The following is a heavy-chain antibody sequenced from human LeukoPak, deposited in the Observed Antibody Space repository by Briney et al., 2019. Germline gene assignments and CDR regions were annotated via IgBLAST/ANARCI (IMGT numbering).Heavy chain of an antibody. CDR1: GLTFDNSA. J-gene: IGHJ4*02. V-gene: IGHV3-23*01. CDR2: ISSGGGST. Sequence: GGSLRLSCAASGLTFDNSAMTWVRQAPGKGLEWVSGISSGGGSTYYADSVKGRFTISRDNSKTTMYLQMNSLRVEDTALYYCAKGMYYDILSGYVLDYWGQGTLVTVSS. D-gene: IGHD3-9*01. CDR3: AKGMYYDILSGYVLDY.